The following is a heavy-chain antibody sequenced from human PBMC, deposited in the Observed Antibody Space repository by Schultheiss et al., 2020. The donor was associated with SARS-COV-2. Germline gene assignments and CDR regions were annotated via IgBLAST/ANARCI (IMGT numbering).Heavy chain of an antibody. Sequence: SETLSLTCAVYGGSFSGYYWSWIRQPPGKGLEWIGEINHSGSTNYNPSLKSRVTISVDTSKNQFSLKLSSVTAADTAVYYCARDPLGGQWLDIYFDYWGQGTLVTVSS. CDR1: GGSFSGYY. CDR2: INHSGST. CDR3: ARDPLGGQWLDIYFDY. D-gene: IGHD6-19*01. J-gene: IGHJ4*02. V-gene: IGHV4-34*01.